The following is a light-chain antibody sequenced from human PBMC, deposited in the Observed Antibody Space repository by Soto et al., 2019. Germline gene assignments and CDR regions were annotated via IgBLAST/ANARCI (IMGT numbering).Light chain of an antibody. CDR2: AAS. CDR3: QQHNQWPIT. Sequence: IQLTQSPSSLSASLGDRVTITCRASQDIAIYLAWYQQKPGEAPKRLIYAASTLYGGVPSRFSGSGSGTDFTLTINSLQSEDSAVDYCQQHNQWPITFGQGTRLEI. V-gene: IGKV1-9*01. CDR1: QDIAIY. J-gene: IGKJ5*01.